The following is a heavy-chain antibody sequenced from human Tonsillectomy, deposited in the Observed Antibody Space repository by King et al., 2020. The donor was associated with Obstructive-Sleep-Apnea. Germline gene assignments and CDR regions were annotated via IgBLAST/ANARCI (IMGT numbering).Heavy chain of an antibody. CDR2: IISSGSPI. Sequence: VHLVEFGGGLVQPGGSLRLSCAASGFTFLGYSMTWGRQAPGKGRDLLSYIISSGSPIFYADSVKGRFTISRDNAKNSLYLQMNSLRADDTAVYYCARGRDYWGQGTLVTVSS. J-gene: IGHJ4*02. CDR3: ARGRDY. V-gene: IGHV3-48*04. CDR1: GFTFLGYS.